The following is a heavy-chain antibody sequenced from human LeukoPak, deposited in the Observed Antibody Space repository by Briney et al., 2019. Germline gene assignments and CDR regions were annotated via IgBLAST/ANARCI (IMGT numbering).Heavy chain of an antibody. CDR1: GGSINSYY. CDR2: IYYSGST. J-gene: IGHJ1*01. V-gene: IGHV4-59*12. CDR3: ARAGDSDTYYCPFQH. Sequence: PSETLSLTCTVSGGSINSYYWSWIRQPPGKGLEWIGYIYYSGSTNYNPSLKSRVTISVDRSKNQFSLKLSSVTAADTAVYYCARAGDSDTYYCPFQHWGQGTLVTVSS. D-gene: IGHD3-10*01.